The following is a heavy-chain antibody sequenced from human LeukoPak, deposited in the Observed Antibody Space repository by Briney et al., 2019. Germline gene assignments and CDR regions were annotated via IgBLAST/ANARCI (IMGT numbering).Heavy chain of an antibody. CDR2: IYYSGST. Sequence: PSETLSLTCTVSGGSISSYYWSWIRQPPGKGLEWIGYIYYSGSTNYNPSLKSRVTISVDTSKNQFSLKLSSVTAADTAVYYCARAAYCSSTSCYTWRVYYYGMDVWGQGTTVTVSS. D-gene: IGHD2-2*02. CDR1: GGSISSYY. V-gene: IGHV4-59*08. J-gene: IGHJ6*02. CDR3: ARAAYCSSTSCYTWRVYYYGMDV.